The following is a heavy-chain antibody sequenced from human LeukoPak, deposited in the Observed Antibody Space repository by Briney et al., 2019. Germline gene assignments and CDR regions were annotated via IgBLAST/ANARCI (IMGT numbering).Heavy chain of an antibody. D-gene: IGHD5-18*01. Sequence: ASVKVSCKASGYTFTSYGISWVRQAPGQGLEWMGWISAYNGNTNYAQKLQGRVTMTTDTSTSTAYMGLRSLRSDDTAVYYCARTQPGYSYGSLDYWGQGTLVTVSS. CDR1: GYTFTSYG. J-gene: IGHJ4*02. V-gene: IGHV1-18*01. CDR2: ISAYNGNT. CDR3: ARTQPGYSYGSLDY.